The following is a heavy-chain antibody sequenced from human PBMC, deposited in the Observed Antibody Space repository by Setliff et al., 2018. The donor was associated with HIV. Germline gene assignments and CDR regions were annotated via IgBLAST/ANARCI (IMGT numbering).Heavy chain of an antibody. V-gene: IGHV4-39*07. J-gene: IGHJ6*02. Sequence: SETLSLTCTVSGGSISSSSYYWGWIRQPPGKGLEWIGSIYYSGSTYYNPSLKSRVTISEDTSKNQFSLKLSSVTAADTAVYYCARSPYSSSWTGVYYYYYGMDVWGQGTTVTVSS. D-gene: IGHD6-13*01. CDR2: IYYSGST. CDR3: ARSPYSSSWTGVYYYYYGMDV. CDR1: GGSISSSSYY.